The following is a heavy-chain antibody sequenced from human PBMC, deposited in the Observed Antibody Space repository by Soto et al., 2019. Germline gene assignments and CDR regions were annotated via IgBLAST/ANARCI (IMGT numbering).Heavy chain of an antibody. CDR1: GGTFSSYA. V-gene: IGHV1-69*13. CDR3: ARRGYYYDSSGPTEDAFDI. Sequence: GASVKVSCKASGGTFSSYAISWVRQAPGQGLEWMGGIIPIFGTANYAQKFQGRVTITADESTSTAYMELSSLRSEDTAVYYCARRGYYYDSSGPTEDAFDIWGQGTMVTVSS. J-gene: IGHJ3*02. CDR2: IIPIFGTA. D-gene: IGHD3-22*01.